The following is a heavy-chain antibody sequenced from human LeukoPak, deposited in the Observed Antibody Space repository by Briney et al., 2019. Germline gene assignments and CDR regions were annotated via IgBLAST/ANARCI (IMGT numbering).Heavy chain of an antibody. CDR2: IWYDGSNK. V-gene: IGHV3-33*01. CDR3: ARDLVTLYDFWSGFDY. Sequence: GGSLRLSCAASGFTFSSYGMHWVRQAPGKGLEWVAVIWYDGSNKYYADSVKGRFTISRNNSKNTLYLQMNSLRAEDTAVYYCARDLVTLYDFWSGFDYWGQGTLVTVSS. J-gene: IGHJ4*02. D-gene: IGHD3-3*01. CDR1: GFTFSSYG.